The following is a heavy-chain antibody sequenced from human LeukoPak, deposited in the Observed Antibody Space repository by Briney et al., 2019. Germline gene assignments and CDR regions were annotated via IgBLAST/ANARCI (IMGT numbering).Heavy chain of an antibody. V-gene: IGHV4-59*11. CDR2: IYYSGST. CDR1: GGFISSHY. J-gene: IGHJ4*02. Sequence: SETLSLTCTVSGGFISSHYWSWIRQPPGKGLEWIGYIYYSGSTKYNPSLKSRVTILADTSKNQFSLKLSSVTAADTAVYYCARGLTAMGLFDYWGQGTLVTVSS. CDR3: ARGLTAMGLFDY. D-gene: IGHD5-18*01.